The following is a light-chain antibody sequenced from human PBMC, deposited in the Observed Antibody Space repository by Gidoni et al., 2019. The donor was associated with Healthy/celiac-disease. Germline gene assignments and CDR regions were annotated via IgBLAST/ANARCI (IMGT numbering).Light chain of an antibody. CDR3: QQRSNWGWT. J-gene: IGKJ1*01. CDR1: QSVSSY. CDR2: DAS. V-gene: IGKV3-11*01. Sequence: EIVLTQSPATLSLSPGERATLSCRASQSVSSYLAWYQQKPGQAPRLLIYDASNRATGIPARFSGSGSGTYFTLTISIPEPEDFAVYYCQQRSNWGWTFGQGTKVEIK.